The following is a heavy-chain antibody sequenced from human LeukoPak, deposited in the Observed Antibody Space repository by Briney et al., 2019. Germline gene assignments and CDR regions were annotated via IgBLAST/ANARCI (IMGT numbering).Heavy chain of an antibody. Sequence: SGPTLVKPTETLTLTCAVSGFSLGNARMGVSWIRQPPGKALEWLAHIFSNDEKSYSTSLKSRLTISKDTSKSQVALTMTNMDPVDTATYYCARYYDSSLYYFDYWGQGTLVTVSS. CDR2: IFSNDEK. CDR1: GFSLGNARMG. CDR3: ARYYDSSLYYFDY. V-gene: IGHV2-26*01. J-gene: IGHJ4*02. D-gene: IGHD3-22*01.